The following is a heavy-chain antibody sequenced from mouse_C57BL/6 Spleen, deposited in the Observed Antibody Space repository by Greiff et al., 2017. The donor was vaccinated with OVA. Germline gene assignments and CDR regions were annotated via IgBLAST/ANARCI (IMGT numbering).Heavy chain of an antibody. V-gene: IGHV1-52*01. CDR3: ARGSNYGAWFAY. J-gene: IGHJ3*01. Sequence: VQLQQPGAELVRPGSSVKLSCKASGYTFTSYWMHWVKQRPIQGLEWIGNIDPSDSETHYHQTFKDKATLTVDKSSSTAYLQLSSLTSEDSAVYYCARGSNYGAWFAYWGQGTLVTVSA. CDR1: GYTFTSYW. CDR2: IDPSDSET. D-gene: IGHD2-5*01.